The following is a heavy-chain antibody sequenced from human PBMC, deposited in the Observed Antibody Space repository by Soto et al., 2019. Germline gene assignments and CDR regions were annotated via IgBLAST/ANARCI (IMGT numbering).Heavy chain of an antibody. CDR1: GGSISSGGYD. CDR2: IYHSGST. D-gene: IGHD2-21*01. CDR3: ARWRLYYFDY. V-gene: IGHV4-31*03. Sequence: PSETLSLTCTVSGGSISSGGYDWSWIRQHPGKGLEWIGYIYHSGSTNYNPSLKSRVTISVDKSKNQFSLKLSSVTAADTAVYYCARWRLYYFDYWGQGTLVTVSS. J-gene: IGHJ4*02.